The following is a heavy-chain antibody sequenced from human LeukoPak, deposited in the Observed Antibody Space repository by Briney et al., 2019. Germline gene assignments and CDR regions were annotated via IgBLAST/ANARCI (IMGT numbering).Heavy chain of an antibody. D-gene: IGHD3-22*01. CDR2: IYYSGST. CDR1: GGSISSYY. CDR3: ARDQGYYDSSGYYDY. V-gene: IGHV4-59*01. Sequence: PETLSLTCTVSGGSISSYYWSWIRQPPGKGLEWIGYIYYSGSTNYNPSLKSRVTISVDTSKNQFSLKLSSVTAADTAVYYCARDQGYYDSSGYYDYWGQGTLVTVSS. J-gene: IGHJ4*02.